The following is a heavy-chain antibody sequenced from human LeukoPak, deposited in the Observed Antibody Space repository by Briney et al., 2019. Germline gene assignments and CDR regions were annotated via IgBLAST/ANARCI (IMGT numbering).Heavy chain of an antibody. CDR3: ASISHLLYYFDS. CDR1: GITVRSNY. V-gene: IGHV3-66*01. J-gene: IGHJ4*02. Sequence: GGSLRLSCAASGITVRSNYMSWVRQAPGKGLEWVSLIYTGGNTYYEDSVKGRFTLSRDNSKNTVYLQMNGLRLEDTTMYYCASISHLLYYFDSSGQGTLVTVSS. CDR2: IYTGGNT.